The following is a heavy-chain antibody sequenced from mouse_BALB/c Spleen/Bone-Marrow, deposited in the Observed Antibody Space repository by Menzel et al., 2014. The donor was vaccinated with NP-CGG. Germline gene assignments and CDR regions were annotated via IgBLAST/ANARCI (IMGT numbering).Heavy chain of an antibody. CDR2: ILPGSGST. Sequence: VQLQQSGAELMKPGASVKISCKATGYTFSSYWIEWVKQRPGHGLEWIGEILPGSGSTNYNEKFKGKATFTADTSSNTAYMQLNSLTSEDSAVYYCARTGTDWYFDVWGAGTTVTVSS. CDR1: GYTFSSYW. J-gene: IGHJ1*01. CDR3: ARTGTDWYFDV. D-gene: IGHD4-1*01. V-gene: IGHV1-9*01.